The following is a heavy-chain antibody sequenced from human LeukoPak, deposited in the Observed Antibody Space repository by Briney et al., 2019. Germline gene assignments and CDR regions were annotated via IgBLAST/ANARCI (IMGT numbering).Heavy chain of an antibody. Sequence: GGSLRLSCAASGFTVSSNYMSWVRQAPGKGLEWVSVIYSGGSTYYADSVKGRFTISRDNSKNTLYLQMNSLRAEDTAVYYCAKGKGITMIVVVYWGQGTLVTVSS. V-gene: IGHV3-66*01. J-gene: IGHJ4*02. CDR1: GFTVSSNY. D-gene: IGHD3-22*01. CDR2: IYSGGST. CDR3: AKGKGITMIVVVY.